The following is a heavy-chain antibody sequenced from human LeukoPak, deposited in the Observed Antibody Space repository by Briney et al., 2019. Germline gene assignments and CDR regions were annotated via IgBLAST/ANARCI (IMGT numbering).Heavy chain of an antibody. CDR3: ARHPDCTSTSCYVDYYGMDV. Sequence: KPGESLKISCKGSGYRLTGYWVGWVRQMPGKGLEWMGIINPGDSDTRYSPSFQGQVTISADKSISTAYLQWSSLKASDTAMYYCARHPDCTSTSCYVDYYGMDVWGQGTTVTVSS. J-gene: IGHJ6*02. D-gene: IGHD2-2*01. CDR1: GYRLTGYW. V-gene: IGHV5-51*01. CDR2: INPGDSDT.